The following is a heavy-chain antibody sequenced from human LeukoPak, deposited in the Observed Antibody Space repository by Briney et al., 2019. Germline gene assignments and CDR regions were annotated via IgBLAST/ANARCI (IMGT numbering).Heavy chain of an antibody. CDR2: INAGNGNT. D-gene: IGHD5/OR15-5a*01. Sequence: ASVKVSCKASGYTFTSYAMHWVRQAPGQRLEWMGWINAGNGNTKYSQKFQGGATITRDTSASTAYMELSSLRSEDTAVYYCARDLRERVYYYYGMDVWGKGTTVTVSS. CDR3: ARDLRERVYYYYGMDV. J-gene: IGHJ6*04. CDR1: GYTFTSYA. V-gene: IGHV1-3*01.